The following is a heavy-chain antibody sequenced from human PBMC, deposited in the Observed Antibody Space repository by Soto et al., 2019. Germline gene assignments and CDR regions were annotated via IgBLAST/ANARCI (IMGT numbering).Heavy chain of an antibody. J-gene: IGHJ6*02. Sequence: SVKVSCKASGFTFTSSAVQWVRQARGQRLEWIGWIVVGSGNTNYAQKFQERVTITRDMSTSTAYMELSSLRSEDTAVYYCAAEEYSSSWGPLGMDVWGQGTTVTVSS. CDR3: AAEEYSSSWGPLGMDV. V-gene: IGHV1-58*01. CDR2: IVVGSGNT. D-gene: IGHD6-13*01. CDR1: GFTFTSSA.